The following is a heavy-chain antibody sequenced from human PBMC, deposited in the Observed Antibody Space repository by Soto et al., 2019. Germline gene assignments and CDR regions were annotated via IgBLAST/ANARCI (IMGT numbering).Heavy chain of an antibody. CDR2: MNPNSGNT. D-gene: IGHD2-2*01. Sequence: SVKVSCKASGYTFTSYDINWVRQATGQGLEWMGWMNPNSGNTGYAQKFQGRVTMTRITSISTAYMELSSLRSEDTAVYYCARGRTSYYYYYYMDVWGKGTTVTVSS. V-gene: IGHV1-8*01. CDR3: ARGRTSYYYYYYMDV. J-gene: IGHJ6*03. CDR1: GYTFTSYD.